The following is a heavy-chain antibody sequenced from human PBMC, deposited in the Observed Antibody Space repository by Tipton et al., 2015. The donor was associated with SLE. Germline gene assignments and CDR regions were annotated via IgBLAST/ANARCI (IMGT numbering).Heavy chain of an antibody. Sequence: TLSLTCTVSGGSISRYYWSWIRQSPGKGLEWIGYIYYSGSTKYNPSLKSRVAMSVDTSKNQFSLRLSSVTAADTAVYYCVRVEGAYDQYYFDSWGQGTLVTVSP. V-gene: IGHV4-59*01. CDR2: IYYSGST. D-gene: IGHD5-12*01. J-gene: IGHJ4*02. CDR1: GGSISRYY. CDR3: VRVEGAYDQYYFDS.